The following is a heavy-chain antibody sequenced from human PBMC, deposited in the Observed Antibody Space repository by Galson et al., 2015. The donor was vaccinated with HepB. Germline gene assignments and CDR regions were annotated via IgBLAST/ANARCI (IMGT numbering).Heavy chain of an antibody. D-gene: IGHD3-10*01. CDR2: IKSKTDGETT. CDR3: TTDVYYSTYWAWLDP. V-gene: IGHV3-15*01. CDR1: GFPFNNAW. J-gene: IGHJ5*02. Sequence: SLRLSCAASGFPFNNAWMTWVRQAPGMGLEWAGCIKSKTDGETTDYAAPGKGRFTISSDDSKNRLYLQMNSLKPEDTAVYYCTTDVYYSTYWAWLDPWGQGTLVTVTS.